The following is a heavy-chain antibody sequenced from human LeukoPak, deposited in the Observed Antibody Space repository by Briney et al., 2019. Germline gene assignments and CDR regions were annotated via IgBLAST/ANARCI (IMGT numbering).Heavy chain of an antibody. CDR3: ARGKYQLLPSPFDY. CDR2: IYSGGST. V-gene: IGHV3-53*01. J-gene: IGHJ4*02. CDR1: GFTVSSNY. D-gene: IGHD2-2*01. Sequence: GGSLRLSCAASGFTVSSNYMSWVRQAPGKGLEWVSVIYSGGSTYYADSVKGRFTISRDNSKNTLYLQMNSLRAEDTAVYYCARGKYQLLPSPFDYWGQGTLVTVSS.